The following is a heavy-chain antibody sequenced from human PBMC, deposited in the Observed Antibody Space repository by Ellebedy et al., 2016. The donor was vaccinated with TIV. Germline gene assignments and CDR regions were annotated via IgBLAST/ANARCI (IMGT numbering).Heavy chain of an antibody. CDR2: IDPSDSYS. CDR3: AREFRVGTTTGFGY. CDR1: GYSFTSYW. D-gene: IGHD1-26*01. J-gene: IGHJ4*02. V-gene: IGHV5-10-1*01. Sequence: GESLKISXKGSGYSFTSYWINWVRQMPGKGLEWMAKIDPSDSYSKNSPSFQGHVTISADKSISTAYLHWSSLKASDTAMYYCAREFRVGTTTGFGYWGQGTLVTVSS.